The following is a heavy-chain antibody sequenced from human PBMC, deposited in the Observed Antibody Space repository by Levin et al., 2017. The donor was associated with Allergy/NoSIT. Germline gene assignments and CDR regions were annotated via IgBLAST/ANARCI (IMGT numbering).Heavy chain of an antibody. D-gene: IGHD2-15*01. CDR3: AREDNAFDI. Sequence: GESLKISCKASAYTLSNHHMHWVRQAPGQGLEWMGVIYVSGGRTYAQKIQGRVNMTRDTSTNTVFMELGSLRSEDSAVYYCAREDNAFDIWGQGTAVTVSS. CDR1: AYTLSNHH. V-gene: IGHV1-46*01. J-gene: IGHJ3*02. CDR2: IYVSGGRT.